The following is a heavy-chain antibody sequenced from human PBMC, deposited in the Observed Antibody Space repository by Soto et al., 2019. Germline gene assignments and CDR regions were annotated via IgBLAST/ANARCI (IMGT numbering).Heavy chain of an antibody. CDR3: AGGGPEFTDLGLWYFDL. J-gene: IGHJ4*02. CDR2: FNPMFGSV. Sequence: QVQLVQSGAEVKKPGTSVKVSCRASGGTFSSYGVTWVRQAPGQGLEWVGGFNPMFGSVSYADKFQGRVSITADASKFTAYMELTKLRSEETAVFYCAGGGPEFTDLGLWYFDLWVQGTPVTVSS. V-gene: IGHV1-69*01. D-gene: IGHD3-16*01. CDR1: GGTFSSYG.